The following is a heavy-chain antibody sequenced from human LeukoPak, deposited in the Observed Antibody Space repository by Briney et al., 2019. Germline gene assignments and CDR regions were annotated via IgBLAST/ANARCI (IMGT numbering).Heavy chain of an antibody. CDR1: GGTFSSYA. CDR3: ARLGPFYDSSGYGEYNWFDP. D-gene: IGHD3-22*01. CDR2: IIPIFGTA. Sequence: ASVEVSCKASGGTFSSYAISWVRQAPGQGLEWMGGIIPIFGTANYAQKFQGRVTITADESTSTAYMELSSLRSEDTAVYYCARLGPFYDSSGYGEYNWFDPWGQGTLVTVSS. J-gene: IGHJ5*02. V-gene: IGHV1-69*13.